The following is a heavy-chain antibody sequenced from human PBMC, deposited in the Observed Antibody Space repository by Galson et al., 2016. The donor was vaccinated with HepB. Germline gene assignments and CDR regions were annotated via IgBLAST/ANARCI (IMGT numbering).Heavy chain of an antibody. Sequence: SLRLSCAASGFTFSNYAMSWVRQAPGKGLEWVSGIIIGSGGRTYYADSVKGRFTISRDNSKKTLWLQRSSLRVEDTATYYCAKSLESYSHGYDDAFDIWGQGTMVTVSS. CDR3: AKSLESYSHGYDDAFDI. CDR1: GFTFSNYA. J-gene: IGHJ3*02. D-gene: IGHD5-18*01. V-gene: IGHV3-23*01. CDR2: IIIGSGGRT.